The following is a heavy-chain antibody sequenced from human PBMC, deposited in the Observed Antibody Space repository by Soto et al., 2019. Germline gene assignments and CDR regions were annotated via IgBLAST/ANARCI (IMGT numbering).Heavy chain of an antibody. J-gene: IGHJ4*02. CDR1: GFTFSTYT. D-gene: IGHD1-26*01. CDR3: VREDGKVGTNSAFDY. V-gene: IGHV3-21*01. Sequence: LRLSCASSGFTFSTYTMNWVRQAPRKGLEWVSSINGRGNYIYYAESVKGRFTISRDNAKNSLYLQMDRLRAEDTALYYCVREDGKVGTNSAFDYWGLGALVTVSS. CDR2: INGRGNYI.